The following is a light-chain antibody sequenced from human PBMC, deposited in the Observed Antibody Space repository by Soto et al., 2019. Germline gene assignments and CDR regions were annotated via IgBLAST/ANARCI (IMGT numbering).Light chain of an antibody. CDR3: CSYTVGDTVV. V-gene: IGLV2-8*01. CDR2: EVT. J-gene: IGLJ2*01. CDR1: TRDVGAYNF. Sequence: QSVLTQPPSASGSPGQSITISCTGTTRDVGAYNFVSWYRQLPGKAPKLLIYEVTKRPSGVPDRFFGSKSGSTASLTVSGLQAEDEAVYYCCSYTVGDTVVFGGGTKLTVL.